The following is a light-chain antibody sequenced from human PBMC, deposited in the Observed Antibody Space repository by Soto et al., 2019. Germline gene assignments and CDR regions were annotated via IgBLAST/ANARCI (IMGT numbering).Light chain of an antibody. CDR2: HTY. J-gene: IGKJ4*01. V-gene: IGKV3-11*01. Sequence: EIVLTQSPATLSLSPGDRATLSCMSNQSVTSPLAWYQQKPGQAPRLLIFHTYNRATGIPPRFSGSGSGTDFTLTISSLEPGDFAVYYCQERSGWLSFGEGTKV. CDR3: QERSGWLS. CDR1: QSVTSP.